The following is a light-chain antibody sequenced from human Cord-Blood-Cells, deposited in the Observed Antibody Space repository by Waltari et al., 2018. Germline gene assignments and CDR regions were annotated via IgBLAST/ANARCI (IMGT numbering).Light chain of an antibody. J-gene: IGKJ3*01. CDR3: QQRSNWPPGFT. CDR2: DAS. Sequence: EMFLNKSPAPRSFPPGEKAPLSGRASQGVSSYLAWYQQKPGQAPRLLIYDASNRATGIPARFSGSGSGTDFTLTISSLEPEDFAVYYCQQRSNWPPGFTFGPGTKVDIK. V-gene: IGKV3-11*01. CDR1: QGVSSY.